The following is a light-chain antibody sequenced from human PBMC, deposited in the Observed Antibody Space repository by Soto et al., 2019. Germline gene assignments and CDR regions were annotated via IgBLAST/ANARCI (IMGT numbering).Light chain of an antibody. CDR3: QSYDSCLGGSYV. CDR1: SSNIGAGYD. Sequence: QSVLTQPPSVSGAPGQRVTISCTGSSSNIGAGYDVHWYQRLPGTAPKVLIYNNNNRPSGVPDRFSGSKSGTSASLAITGLQAEDEADYYCQSYDSCLGGSYVFGTGTKVTVL. CDR2: NNN. V-gene: IGLV1-40*01. J-gene: IGLJ1*01.